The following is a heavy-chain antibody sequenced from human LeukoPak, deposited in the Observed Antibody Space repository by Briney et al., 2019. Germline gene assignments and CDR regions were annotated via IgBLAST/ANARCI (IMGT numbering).Heavy chain of an antibody. Sequence: PGRSLRLSCAASGFTFSNYAMHWVRQAPGKGLEWVAVISYDGSNQYYADSVKGRFTISRDSSKNTLYLQMNSLRAEDTALYYCVSGGIRGWLMGDYWGQGTLVTVSS. CDR3: VSGGIRGWLMGDY. CDR2: ISYDGSNQ. V-gene: IGHV3-30-3*01. D-gene: IGHD2-8*01. J-gene: IGHJ4*02. CDR1: GFTFSNYA.